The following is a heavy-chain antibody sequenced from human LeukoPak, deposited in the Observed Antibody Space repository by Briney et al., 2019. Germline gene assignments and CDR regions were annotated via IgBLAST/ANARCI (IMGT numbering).Heavy chain of an antibody. CDR3: ARVQLAYSYGLFDN. Sequence: SETLSLTCTVSGVSISSYYWSWIRQPPGKGLEWVGYICSTGSTNYNPSLKSRVTISVDTTKNQSSLKLRSMTAADTAVYYCARVQLAYSYGLFDNWGQGSLVTVSS. J-gene: IGHJ4*02. CDR1: GVSISSYY. V-gene: IGHV4-4*08. D-gene: IGHD4-11*01. CDR2: ICSTGST.